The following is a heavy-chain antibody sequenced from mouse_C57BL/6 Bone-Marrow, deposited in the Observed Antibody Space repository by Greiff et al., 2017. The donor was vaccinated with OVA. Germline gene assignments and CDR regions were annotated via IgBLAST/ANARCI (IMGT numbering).Heavy chain of an antibody. CDR3: SRSAGRGTWFAY. J-gene: IGHJ3*01. V-gene: IGHV1-69*01. Sequence: QVQLQQPGADLVMPGASVKLSCKASGYTFTSFWMHWVKQRPGQGLEWIGEIDPSNSYINYNQKFKGKSTLTVDKSSSTAYMQLSSLTSEDFAVYYCSRSAGRGTWFAYWGQGTLVNVSA. CDR1: GYTFTSFW. D-gene: IGHD2-14*01. CDR2: IDPSNSYI.